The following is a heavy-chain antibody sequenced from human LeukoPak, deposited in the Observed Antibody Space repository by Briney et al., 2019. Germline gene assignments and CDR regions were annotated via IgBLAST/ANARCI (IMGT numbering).Heavy chain of an antibody. CDR1: GYTFTGYY. Sequence: ASVKVSCKASGYTFTGYYMHWVRQAPGQGLEWMGWINPNSGGTNYAQKFQGRVTMTRDTSITTAYMELNRLRSDDTAVYYCASPGSSYDILTGPGYCDYWGQGTLVTVSS. D-gene: IGHD3-9*01. CDR2: INPNSGGT. CDR3: ASPGSSYDILTGPGYCDY. V-gene: IGHV1-2*02. J-gene: IGHJ4*02.